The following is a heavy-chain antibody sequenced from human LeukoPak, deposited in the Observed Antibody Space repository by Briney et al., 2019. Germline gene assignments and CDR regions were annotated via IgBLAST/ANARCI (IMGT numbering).Heavy chain of an antibody. CDR3: ARVSGVVPAATLDF. D-gene: IGHD2-2*01. CDR1: GFTFRSYS. J-gene: IGHJ4*02. Sequence: NPGGSLRLSCAASGFTFRSYSMNWVRQAPGKGLEWVSSISTGSSYIYYADSVKGRLTISRDNAKNSLYLQMNSLRAEDTAVYYCARVSGVVPAATLDFWGQGALVTVSS. CDR2: ISTGSSYI. V-gene: IGHV3-21*01.